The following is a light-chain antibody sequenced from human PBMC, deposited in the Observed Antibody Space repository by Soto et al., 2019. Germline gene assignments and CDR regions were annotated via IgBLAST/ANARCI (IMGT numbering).Light chain of an antibody. CDR3: QQHDILPIT. V-gene: IGKV3-20*01. CDR1: QNRSRYF. Sequence: EGVLTQSPGTLYLSPGDRASLSCRVSQNRSRYFLAWYQHKPGQAPRLGISGASRRATGIPDRFSGAGSGTDFTLSISRLEPEDFALYYCQQHDILPITFGQGTR. CDR2: GAS. J-gene: IGKJ5*01.